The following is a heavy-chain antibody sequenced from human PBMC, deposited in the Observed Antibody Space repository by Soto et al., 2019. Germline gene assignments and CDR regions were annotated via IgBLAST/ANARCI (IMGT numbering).Heavy chain of an antibody. CDR3: AREVGGFDY. CDR2: INAGNGNT. D-gene: IGHD2-15*01. V-gene: IGHV1-3*05. J-gene: IGHJ4*02. CDR1: GYTFTSYA. Sequence: QVQLVQSGAEEKKPGASVKVSCKASGYTFTSYAMHWVRQAPGQRLEWMGWINAGNGNTKYSQKFEGRVTLTRDTSASTAYMELSSMRCEDTAVYYGAREVGGFDYWGQGTLVTVSS.